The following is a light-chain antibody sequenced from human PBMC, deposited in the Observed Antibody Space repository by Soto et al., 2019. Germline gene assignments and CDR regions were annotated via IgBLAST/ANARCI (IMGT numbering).Light chain of an antibody. Sequence: QSALTQPASVSGSPGQSITISCTGTSSDVGSYNLVSWYQQHPGKAPKLMIYEGSKRPSGVSNRYSGYKSGNTASLTISGLQAEDEADYYCCSYAASSTWVFGGGTKLTVL. CDR3: CSYAASSTWV. CDR1: SSDVGSYNL. J-gene: IGLJ3*02. CDR2: EGS. V-gene: IGLV2-23*01.